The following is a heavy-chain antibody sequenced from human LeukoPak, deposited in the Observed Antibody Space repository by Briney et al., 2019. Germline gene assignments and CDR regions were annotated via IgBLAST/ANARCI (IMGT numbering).Heavy chain of an antibody. V-gene: IGHV3-48*03. J-gene: IGHJ3*02. CDR2: ISSSGSTI. CDR3: ARTTLVGSTPYDAFDI. D-gene: IGHD1-26*01. Sequence: GGSLRLSCAASGFTFSSYEMYWVRQAPGKGLEWVSYISSSGSTIYYADSVKGRSTISRDNAKNSLYLQMNSLRAEDTAVYYCARTTLVGSTPYDAFDIWGQGTMVTVSS. CDR1: GFTFSSYE.